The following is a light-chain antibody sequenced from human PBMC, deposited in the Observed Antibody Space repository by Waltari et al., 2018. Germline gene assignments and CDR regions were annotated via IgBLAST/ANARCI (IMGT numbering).Light chain of an antibody. V-gene: IGLV1-51*02. CDR3: GTWDSSLSGAV. J-gene: IGLJ7*01. Sequence: QSVLTQPPSVSAAPGQRVTISCSGGSSNIGNNYVSWYRQFPGTAPNLLIYENSEQRTGIPVRFSGAKSVTSATLDITGLQAGDEADYYCGTWDSSLSGAVFGGGTHLTVL. CDR1: SSNIGNNY. CDR2: ENS.